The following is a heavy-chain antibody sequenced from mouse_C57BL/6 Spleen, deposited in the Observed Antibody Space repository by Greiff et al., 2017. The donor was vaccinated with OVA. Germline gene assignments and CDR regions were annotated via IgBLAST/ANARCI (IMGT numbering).Heavy chain of an antibody. D-gene: IGHD1-1*01. J-gene: IGHJ1*03. CDR2: IDPSDSDT. CDR1: GYTFTSYW. CDR3: ARNYGSSYGYFDV. V-gene: IGHV1-52*01. Sequence: VKLQQPGAELVRPGSSVKLSCKASGYTFTSYWMHWVKQRPIQGLDWIGNIDPSDSDTHYNQQFKDKATLTVDKSTSTAYMQLSSLTSEDSAVYYCARNYGSSYGYFDVWGTGTTVTVSS.